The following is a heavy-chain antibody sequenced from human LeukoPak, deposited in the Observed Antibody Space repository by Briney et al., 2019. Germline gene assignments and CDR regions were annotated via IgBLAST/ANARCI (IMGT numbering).Heavy chain of an antibody. J-gene: IGHJ5*02. D-gene: IGHD3-10*01. Sequence: QPGGSLRLSCAASGFTFSSYAMSWVRQAPGKGLEWVSAISGSGGSTYYADSVKGRFTISRDNSKNTLYLQMNSLRAEDTAVYYCAKDQEYYYGSGRLINWFDPWGQGTLVTVSS. V-gene: IGHV3-23*01. CDR3: AKDQEYYYGSGRLINWFDP. CDR2: ISGSGGST. CDR1: GFTFSSYA.